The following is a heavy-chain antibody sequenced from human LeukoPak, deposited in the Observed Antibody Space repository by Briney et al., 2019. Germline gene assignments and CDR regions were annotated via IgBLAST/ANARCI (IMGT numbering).Heavy chain of an antibody. CDR3: AKDLPAEIAAADY. Sequence: PGGSLRLSCAASGFTFSSYGMHWVRQAPGKGLEWVAFIRYDGSNKYYADSVKGRFTISRDNSKNTLYLQMNSLRAEDTAVYYCAKDLPAEIAAADYWGQGTLVTVSS. CDR2: IRYDGSNK. V-gene: IGHV3-30*02. D-gene: IGHD6-25*01. J-gene: IGHJ4*02. CDR1: GFTFSSYG.